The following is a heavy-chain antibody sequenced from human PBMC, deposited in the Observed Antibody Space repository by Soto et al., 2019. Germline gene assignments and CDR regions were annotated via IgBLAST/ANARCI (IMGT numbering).Heavy chain of an antibody. D-gene: IGHD3-22*01. Sequence: QVQLVQSGAEVKKPGASVKVSCKASGYTFTSYGISWVRQAPGQGLEWMGWISAYNGNTNYAQKLQGRVTMTTDTSTSTAYMELRSLRSDDTAVYYCARDSRPYDSSGYRPLGYWGQGTLVTVSS. J-gene: IGHJ4*02. CDR2: ISAYNGNT. CDR1: GYTFTSYG. CDR3: ARDSRPYDSSGYRPLGY. V-gene: IGHV1-18*01.